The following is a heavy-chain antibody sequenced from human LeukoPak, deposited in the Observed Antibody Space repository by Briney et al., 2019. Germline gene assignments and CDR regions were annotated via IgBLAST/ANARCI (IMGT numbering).Heavy chain of an antibody. CDR2: ISDSGYTI. J-gene: IGHJ2*01. Sequence: GGSLRLSCAASGFTFSSYEMNWVRQAPGKGLEWVSYISDSGYTIYYADSVKGRFTISRDNAKNSLYLQMNSLRAEDTAVYYCARGGLGANIYWFFDLWGRGTLVTVSS. CDR1: GFTFSSYE. D-gene: IGHD4/OR15-4a*01. CDR3: ARGGLGANIYWFFDL. V-gene: IGHV3-48*03.